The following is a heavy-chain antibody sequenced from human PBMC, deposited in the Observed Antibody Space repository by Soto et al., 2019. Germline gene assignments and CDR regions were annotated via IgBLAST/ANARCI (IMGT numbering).Heavy chain of an antibody. CDR2: IDPSDSYT. CDR3: ARRTIQLQNYGMDV. Sequence: GESLKISCKGSGYSFTSYWISWVRQMPGKGLEWMGRIDPSDSYTNYSPSFQGHVTVSADKSISTAYLQWSSLKASDTAMYYCARRTIQLQNYGMDVWGQGTTVTVSS. V-gene: IGHV5-10-1*01. CDR1: GYSFTSYW. J-gene: IGHJ6*02. D-gene: IGHD5-18*01.